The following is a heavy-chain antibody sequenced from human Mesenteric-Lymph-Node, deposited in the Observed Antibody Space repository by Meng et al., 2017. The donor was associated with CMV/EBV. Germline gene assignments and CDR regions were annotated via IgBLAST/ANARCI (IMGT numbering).Heavy chain of an antibody. V-gene: IGHV4-39*07. CDR3: ARELGYCSSTSCYYYYYYGMDV. Sequence: GSLRLSCTVSGGSISSSSYYWGWIRQPPGKGLEWIGSIYYSGSTSYNPSLKSRVTISVDTSKNQFSLKLSSVTAADTAVYYCARELGYCSSTSCYYYYYYGMDVWGQGTTVTVSS. J-gene: IGHJ6*02. D-gene: IGHD2-2*01. CDR2: IYYSGST. CDR1: GGSISSSSYY.